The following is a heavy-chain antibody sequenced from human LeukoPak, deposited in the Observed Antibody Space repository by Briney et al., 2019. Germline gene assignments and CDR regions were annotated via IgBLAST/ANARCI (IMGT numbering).Heavy chain of an antibody. CDR2: IYYSGST. J-gene: IGHJ4*02. Sequence: TSETLSLTCTVSGGSISSGDYYWRWIRQPPGKGLEWIGDIYYSGSTYYNPSLKSRVTISVDTSKNQFSLKLSSVTAADTAVYYCARGSDYVPPSRAFDYWGQGTLVTVSS. CDR3: ARGSDYVPPSRAFDY. V-gene: IGHV4-30-4*08. CDR1: GGSISSGDYY. D-gene: IGHD3-16*01.